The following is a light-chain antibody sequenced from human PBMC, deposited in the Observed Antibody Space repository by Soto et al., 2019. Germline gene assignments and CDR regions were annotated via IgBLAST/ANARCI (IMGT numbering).Light chain of an antibody. CDR2: EGS. CDR1: SSDLGSYDL. Sequence: QSVLAQPASVSGSPGQSITISCTGTSSDLGSYDLVSWYQQHPGKAPKLIIYEGSKRPSGVSDRFSGSKSAYTASLTISGLQTDDEADYYCSSYAGWSAWVFGGGTKVTVL. J-gene: IGLJ2*01. CDR3: SSYAGWSAWV. V-gene: IGLV2-23*01.